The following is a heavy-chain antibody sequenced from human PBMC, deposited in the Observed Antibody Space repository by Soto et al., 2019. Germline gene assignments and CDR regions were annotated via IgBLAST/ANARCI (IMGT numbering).Heavy chain of an antibody. D-gene: IGHD6-25*01. CDR1: GGSISSSSYY. J-gene: IGHJ4*02. CDR2: IYYSGST. Sequence: QLQLQESGPGLVKPSETLSLTCTVSGGSISSSSYYWGWIRQPPGKGLEWIGSIYYSGSTYYNPSLKSRVTISVDTSKNQVSLKLSSVTAADTAVYYCARRRQFAARFDYWGQGTLVTVSS. CDR3: ARRRQFAARFDY. V-gene: IGHV4-39*01.